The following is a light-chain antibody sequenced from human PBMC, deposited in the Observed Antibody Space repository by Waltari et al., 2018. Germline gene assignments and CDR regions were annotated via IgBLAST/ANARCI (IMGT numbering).Light chain of an antibody. V-gene: IGKV1-5*03. Sequence: DIQMTQSPSTRSASVGDRVTITCRASQSISSWLAWYQQKPGKAPRLLIYKASSLESGDPSRFSGSGSGTEFTLTISSLQPDDFATYYCQQYNSYRETFGQGTKVEIK. CDR3: QQYNSYRET. CDR1: QSISSW. CDR2: KAS. J-gene: IGKJ1*01.